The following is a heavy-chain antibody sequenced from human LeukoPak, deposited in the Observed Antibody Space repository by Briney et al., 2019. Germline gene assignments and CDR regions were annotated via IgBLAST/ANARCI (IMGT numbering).Heavy chain of an antibody. Sequence: PGGSLRLSCSASGFTFSSYAMHWVRQAPGKGLEYASAISSNGGSTYYADSVKGRFTISRDNSKNTLYLQMGSLRDEDTAVYYCVKGDPIAARPSDYWGQGTLVTVSS. CDR1: GFTFSSYA. J-gene: IGHJ4*02. CDR3: VKGDPIAARPSDY. V-gene: IGHV3-64D*09. D-gene: IGHD6-6*01. CDR2: ISSNGGST.